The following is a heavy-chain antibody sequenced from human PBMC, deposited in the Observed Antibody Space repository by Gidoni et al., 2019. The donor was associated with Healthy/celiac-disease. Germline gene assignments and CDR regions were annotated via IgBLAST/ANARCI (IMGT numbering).Heavy chain of an antibody. J-gene: IGHJ6*04. D-gene: IGHD1-1*01. CDR2: RKQDGREK. Sequence: SEVCLESGRGLEWVAKRKQDGREKYYVDSVKVRFTNPRDHAKNSLYLRMDSLRAENTAVYSCARPPSIRKVYDWDGLDVWGKGTSVTVSS. CDR3: ARPPSIRKVYDWDGLDV. V-gene: IGHV3-7*05.